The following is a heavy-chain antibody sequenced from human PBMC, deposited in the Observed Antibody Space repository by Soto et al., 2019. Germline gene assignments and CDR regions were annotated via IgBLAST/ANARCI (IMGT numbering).Heavy chain of an antibody. Sequence: QVQLQESGPGLVKPSQTLSLTCTVSGGSITSGAYYWSWIRQHPGQGLEWIGYIYHNGNTYYNPSLKSRLSISIDTSKNQFSLKLSSVTAADTAVYYCARGITIFGVVYFDYWGQGTLVTVSS. CDR1: GGSITSGAYY. V-gene: IGHV4-31*03. CDR3: ARGITIFGVVYFDY. CDR2: IYHNGNT. J-gene: IGHJ4*02. D-gene: IGHD3-3*01.